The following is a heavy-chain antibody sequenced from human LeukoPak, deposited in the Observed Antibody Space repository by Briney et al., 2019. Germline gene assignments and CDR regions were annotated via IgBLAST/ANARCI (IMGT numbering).Heavy chain of an antibody. CDR3: AREVWGFGELSQLRRYYGMDV. V-gene: IGHV1-2*04. CDR1: GYTFTGYY. Sequence: GASVKVSCKASGYTFTGYYMHWVRQAPGQGLEWMGWINPNSGGTNYAQKFQGWVTMTRDTSISTAYMELSRLRSDDTAVYYCAREVWGFGELSQLRRYYGMDVWGQGTTVTVSS. CDR2: INPNSGGT. D-gene: IGHD3-10*01. J-gene: IGHJ6*02.